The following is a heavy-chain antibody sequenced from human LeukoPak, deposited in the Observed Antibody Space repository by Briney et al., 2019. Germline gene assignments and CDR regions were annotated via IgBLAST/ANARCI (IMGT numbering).Heavy chain of an antibody. J-gene: IGHJ5*02. CDR2: INHSGST. Sequence: SETLSLICAVYGGSFSGYYWSWIRQPPGKGLEWIGEINHSGSTNYNPSLKSRVTISVDTSKNQFSLKLSSVTAADTAVYYCAREWCSGGSCQNWFDPWGQGTLVTVSS. D-gene: IGHD2-15*01. V-gene: IGHV4-34*01. CDR1: GGSFSGYY. CDR3: AREWCSGGSCQNWFDP.